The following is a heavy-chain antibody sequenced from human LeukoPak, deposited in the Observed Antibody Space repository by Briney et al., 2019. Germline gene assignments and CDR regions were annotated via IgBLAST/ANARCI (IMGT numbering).Heavy chain of an antibody. J-gene: IGHJ3*02. CDR1: GGTFSSYA. V-gene: IGHV1-69*13. Sequence: SEKVSCKDSGGTFSSYAISWVRQAPGQGLEWMGGIIPIFGTANYAQKFQGRVTITADESTSTAYMELSSLRSEDTAVYYCARDYSSGYSRAHDAFDIWGQGTMVTVSS. CDR2: IIPIFGTA. D-gene: IGHD3-22*01. CDR3: ARDYSSGYSRAHDAFDI.